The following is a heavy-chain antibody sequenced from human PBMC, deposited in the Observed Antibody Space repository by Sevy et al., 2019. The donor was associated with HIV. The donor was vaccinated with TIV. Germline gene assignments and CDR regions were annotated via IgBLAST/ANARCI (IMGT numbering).Heavy chain of an antibody. CDR3: ARDQGTPAEMWADAFDI. D-gene: IGHD1-1*01. J-gene: IGHJ3*02. CDR1: GFTVSSNY. V-gene: IGHV3-66*01. CDR2: IYSGGST. Sequence: GGSLRLSCAASGFTVSSNYMSWVRQAPGKGLEWVSVIYSGGSTYYADSVKGRFTISSDNSKNTPYLQMNSLRAADTAVYYCARDQGTPAEMWADAFDIWGQGTMVTVSS.